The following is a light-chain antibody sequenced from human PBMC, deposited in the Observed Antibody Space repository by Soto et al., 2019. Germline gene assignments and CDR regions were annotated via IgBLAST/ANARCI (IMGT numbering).Light chain of an antibody. CDR3: LQDYYYPYT. J-gene: IGKJ2*01. Sequence: AIPMTQSPSSLSASVGDRVTITCRASQGISSDVAWYQQRPRKAPKLLIYAASSLQSGVSSRFSGSGSGTDFTLTISSLQPENFATYYCLQDYYYPYTFGQWTKLEIK. CDR1: QGISSD. CDR2: AAS. V-gene: IGKV1-6*01.